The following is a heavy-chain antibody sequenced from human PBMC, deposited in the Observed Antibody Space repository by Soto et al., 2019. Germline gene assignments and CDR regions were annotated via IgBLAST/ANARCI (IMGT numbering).Heavy chain of an antibody. CDR3: ARGGVGTIAARPYYYYGMDV. V-gene: IGHV1-8*01. CDR1: GYTFTSYD. CDR2: MNPNSGNT. J-gene: IGHJ6*02. D-gene: IGHD6-6*01. Sequence: QVQLVQSGAEVKKPGASVKVSCKASGYTFTSYDINWVRQATGQGLEWMGWMNPNSGNTGYAQKFQGRVTMTRNTSRSTAYMELSSLRAEDTAVYYCARGGVGTIAARPYYYYGMDVWGQGTTVTVSS.